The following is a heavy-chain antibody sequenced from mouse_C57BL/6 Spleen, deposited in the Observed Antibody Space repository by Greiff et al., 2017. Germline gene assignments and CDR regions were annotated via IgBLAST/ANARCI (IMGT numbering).Heavy chain of an antibody. V-gene: IGHV1-52*01. J-gene: IGHJ2*01. CDR1: GYTFTSYW. CDR3: ARGEGYFDY. Sequence: QVQLQQPGAELVRPGSSVTLSCKASGYTFTSYWMHWVKQRPIQGLEWLGNIDPSDSETHYTQKFKDKATLTVDKSSITSYMQLSSLTSEDTAFYDCARGEGYFDYWGQGTTLTVSS. CDR2: IDPSDSET.